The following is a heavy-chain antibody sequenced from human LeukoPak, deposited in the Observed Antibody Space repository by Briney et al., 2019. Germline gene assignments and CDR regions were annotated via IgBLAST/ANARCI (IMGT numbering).Heavy chain of an antibody. CDR1: GFTFSSYA. CDR3: AKGLGWQLPGY. D-gene: IGHD2-15*01. Sequence: GGSLRLSCAASGFTFSSYAMTWVRQAPGKGLEWVSGADSSGATYYADSVKGRFTISRDNSKNTLYLQMNSLRVEDTALYYCAKGLGWQLPGYWGQGTLVTVSS. CDR2: ADSSGAT. J-gene: IGHJ4*02. V-gene: IGHV3-23*01.